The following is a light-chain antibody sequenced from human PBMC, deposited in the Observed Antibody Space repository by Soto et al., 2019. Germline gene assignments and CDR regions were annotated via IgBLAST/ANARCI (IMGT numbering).Light chain of an antibody. Sequence: VLTQAPDTLSVSAGERATLSCRASQAINNNVAWYQLKDGQVPRLLIYGASTRAADVPARFSGGGSGTEFTLTISSLQSEDFAVYYCQQYGSSPIFTFGPGTKVDIK. CDR3: QQYGSSPIFT. CDR2: GAS. J-gene: IGKJ3*01. CDR1: QAINNN. V-gene: IGKV3-15*01.